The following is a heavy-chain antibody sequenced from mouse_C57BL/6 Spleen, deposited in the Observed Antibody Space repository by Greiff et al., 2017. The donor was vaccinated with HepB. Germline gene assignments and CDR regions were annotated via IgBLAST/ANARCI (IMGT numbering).Heavy chain of an antibody. CDR1: GFTFSDYG. CDR3: ARGDYYGSSYLYYFDY. J-gene: IGHJ2*01. V-gene: IGHV5-17*01. Sequence: EVMLVESGGGLVKPGGSLKLSCAASGFTFSDYGMHSVRQAPEKGLEWVAYISSGSSTIYYADTVKGRFTISRDNAKNTLFLQMTSLRSEDTAMYYCARGDYYGSSYLYYFDYWGQGTTLTVSS. CDR2: ISSGSSTI. D-gene: IGHD1-1*01.